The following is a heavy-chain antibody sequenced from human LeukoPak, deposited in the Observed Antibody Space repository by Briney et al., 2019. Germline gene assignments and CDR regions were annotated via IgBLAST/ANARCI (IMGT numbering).Heavy chain of an antibody. V-gene: IGHV3-7*01. CDR2: LNQDASRR. J-gene: IGHJ4*02. CDR3: ARDEGGGWYQEDS. Sequence: GGSLRLSCVASGFTFSDYWMSWIRQAPGKGPEWVAHLNQDASRRYYVGSVQGRFTISRDNAKNSLYLQMNSLSIEDTAVYYCARDEGGGWYQEDSWGQGTLVTVSS. D-gene: IGHD6-19*01. CDR1: GFTFSDYW.